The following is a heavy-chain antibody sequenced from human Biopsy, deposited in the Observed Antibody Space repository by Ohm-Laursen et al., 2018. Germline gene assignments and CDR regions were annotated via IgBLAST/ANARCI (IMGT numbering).Heavy chain of an antibody. J-gene: IGHJ4*01. Sequence: SLRLSCAASGFPFSTYAMSWVRQTPGKGLEWVSSINGGGDGTFYADSVKGRFSISRDNSKNTLYLQMKSLRAEDTALYYCAKDLKWDVSADYFDFWGHGTLVTVSS. D-gene: IGHD1-26*01. CDR1: GFPFSTYA. CDR3: AKDLKWDVSADYFDF. V-gene: IGHV3-23*01. CDR2: INGGGDGT.